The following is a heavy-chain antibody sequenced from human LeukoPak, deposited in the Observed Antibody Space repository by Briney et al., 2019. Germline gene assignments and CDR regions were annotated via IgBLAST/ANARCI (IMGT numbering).Heavy chain of an antibody. CDR2: IIPIFGTA. J-gene: IGHJ5*02. V-gene: IGHV1-69*13. CDR1: GGTFSSYA. D-gene: IGHD4-23*01. CDR3: ARVTLPLNWFDP. Sequence: SVKASCKASGGTFSSYAISWVRQAPGQGLEWMGGIIPIFGTANYAQKFQGRVTITADESTSTAYMELSSLRSEDTAVYYCARVTLPLNWFDPWGRGTLVTVSS.